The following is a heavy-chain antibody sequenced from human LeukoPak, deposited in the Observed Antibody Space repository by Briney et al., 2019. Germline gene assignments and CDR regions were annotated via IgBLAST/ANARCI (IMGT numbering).Heavy chain of an antibody. V-gene: IGHV1-18*01. CDR1: SHTFTSYG. Sequence: ASVKVSCKASSHTFTSYGLSWARQAPGQGLEWMGWISVYRSKTNYAQKFQGRITLTTDASTRTTFMELRSLRSDDTAVYYCARDNGDYNFDYWGQGTLVTVSS. CDR3: ARDNGDYNFDY. J-gene: IGHJ4*02. CDR2: ISVYRSKT. D-gene: IGHD4-17*01.